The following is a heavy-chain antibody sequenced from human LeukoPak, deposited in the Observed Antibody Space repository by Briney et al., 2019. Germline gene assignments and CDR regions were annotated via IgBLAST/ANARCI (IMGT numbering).Heavy chain of an antibody. Sequence: SETLSLTCTVSGYSFSSGYYWGWIRQSPGKGLEWIGSIYHTGSTYYNPSLKSRLTISVDTSKNQFSLKLSSVTAADTAVYYCAKTRDDLLVGHIDYWGQGTLVTVSS. J-gene: IGHJ4*02. CDR2: IYHTGST. V-gene: IGHV4-38-2*02. CDR3: AKTRDDLLVGHIDY. CDR1: GYSFSSGYY. D-gene: IGHD3/OR15-3a*01.